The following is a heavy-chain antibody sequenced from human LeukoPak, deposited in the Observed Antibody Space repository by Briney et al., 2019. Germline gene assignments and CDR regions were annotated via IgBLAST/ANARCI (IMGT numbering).Heavy chain of an antibody. D-gene: IGHD6-13*01. CDR3: ARGRMAAVANWFDP. Sequence: ASVKVPCKASGYTFTSYYMHWVRQAPGQGLEWMGVINPSGGDRSYAQRFRGRVTMTRDTSTSTVYMELSSLTSDDTAVYYCARGRMAAVANWFDPWGQGTLVTVSS. V-gene: IGHV1-46*01. CDR1: GYTFTSYY. J-gene: IGHJ5*02. CDR2: INPSGGDR.